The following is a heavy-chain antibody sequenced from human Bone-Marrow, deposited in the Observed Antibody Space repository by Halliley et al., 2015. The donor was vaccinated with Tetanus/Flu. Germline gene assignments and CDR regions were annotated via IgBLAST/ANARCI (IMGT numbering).Heavy chain of an antibody. V-gene: IGHV4-31*01. D-gene: IGHD2-2*01. CDR3: ARGLGDRGYCSTTSCSHYYGMDV. Sequence: TLSLTCTVSGGTISSGGYYWSWIRQHPGKGLEWIGYIYYSGSTYYNPSLKSQVTISVDTSKNQFSLKLSSVTAADTAVYYCARGLGDRGYCSTTSCSHYYGMDVWGQGTTVTVSS. J-gene: IGHJ6*02. CDR2: IYYSGST. CDR1: GGTISSGGYY.